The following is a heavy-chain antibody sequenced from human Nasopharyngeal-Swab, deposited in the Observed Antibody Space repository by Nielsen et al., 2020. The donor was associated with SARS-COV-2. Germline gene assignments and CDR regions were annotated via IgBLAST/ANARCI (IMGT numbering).Heavy chain of an antibody. V-gene: IGHV4-59*01. Sequence: VRQMPGKGLEWIGYIYYSGSTNYNPSLKSRVTISVDTSKNQFSLKLSSVTAADTAVYYCARSAYCGGDCYGRRIFDYWGQGTLVTVSS. CDR3: ARSAYCGGDCYGRRIFDY. J-gene: IGHJ4*02. CDR2: IYYSGST. D-gene: IGHD2-21*02.